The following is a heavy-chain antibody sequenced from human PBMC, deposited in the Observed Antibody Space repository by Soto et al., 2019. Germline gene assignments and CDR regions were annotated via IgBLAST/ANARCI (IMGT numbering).Heavy chain of an antibody. D-gene: IGHD6-13*01. Sequence: EVQLVESGGGLIQPGGSLRLSCAASGFTVSSNYMSWVRQAPGKGLEWVSYISSSSSTIYYADSVKGRFTISRDNAKNSLYLQMNSLRDEDTAVYYCARVGQQLARGVTGPDPWGQGTLVTVSS. CDR3: ARVGQQLARGVTGPDP. CDR2: ISSSSSTI. J-gene: IGHJ5*02. CDR1: GFTVSSNY. V-gene: IGHV3-48*02.